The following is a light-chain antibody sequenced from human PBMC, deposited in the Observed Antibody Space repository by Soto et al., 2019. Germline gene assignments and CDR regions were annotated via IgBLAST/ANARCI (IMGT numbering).Light chain of an antibody. V-gene: IGKV1-27*01. Sequence: DIQMTQSPSSLSASVGDRVTITFRASQGISNYIAWYQQKPGKAPKLLISAASTLQSGVPSRFSGSGSGTDFTHTISSLQPEDVATYSCQKYNSVPLFGPGTKVDIK. CDR2: AAS. CDR3: QKYNSVPL. J-gene: IGKJ3*01. CDR1: QGISNY.